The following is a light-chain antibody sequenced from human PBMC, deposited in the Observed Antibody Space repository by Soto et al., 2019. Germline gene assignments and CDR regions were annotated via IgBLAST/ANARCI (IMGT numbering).Light chain of an antibody. CDR3: QQYNNLPPMYT. CDR1: QSVSSN. CDR2: GAS. V-gene: IGKV3-15*01. J-gene: IGKJ2*01. Sequence: EIVMTQSPATLSVSPGERATLSCRASQSVSSNLAWYQQKPGQAPSLLIYGASTRATGIPARFSGSGSGTEFTLTISSVQSEDFALYYCQQYNNLPPMYTFGQGTKLEIK.